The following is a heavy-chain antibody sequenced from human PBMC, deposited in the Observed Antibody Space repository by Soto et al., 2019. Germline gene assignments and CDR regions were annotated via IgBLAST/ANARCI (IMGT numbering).Heavy chain of an antibody. CDR2: ISSSSSYI. V-gene: IGHV3-21*01. J-gene: IGHJ3*02. Sequence: EVQLVESGGGLVKPGGSLRLSCAASGFTFSSYSMNWVRQAPGKGLEWVSSISSSSSYIYYADSVKGRFTISRDNAKNSLYLQMNSLRAEDTAVYYCARSPYFDWSVWHDAFDIWGQGTMVTVSS. CDR3: ARSPYFDWSVWHDAFDI. D-gene: IGHD3-9*01. CDR1: GFTFSSYS.